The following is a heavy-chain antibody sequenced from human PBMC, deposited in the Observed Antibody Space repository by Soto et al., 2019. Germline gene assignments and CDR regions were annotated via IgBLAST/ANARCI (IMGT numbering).Heavy chain of an antibody. J-gene: IGHJ4*02. V-gene: IGHV3-30*03. CDR2: ISFDGINK. Sequence: GGSLRLSCAASGFTFSSYGMHWVRQAPGKGLEWVAFISFDGINKYYADSVKGRFTISRDNSKNTLFLQMSSLRAEDTALYYCVSLYYYSLTQYFDYWGQGTLVTVSS. D-gene: IGHD3-16*01. CDR1: GFTFSSYG. CDR3: VSLYYYSLTQYFDY.